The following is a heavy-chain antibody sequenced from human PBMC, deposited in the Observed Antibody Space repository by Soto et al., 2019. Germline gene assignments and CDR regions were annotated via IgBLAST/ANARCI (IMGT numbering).Heavy chain of an antibody. D-gene: IGHD1-1*01. CDR1: GGSFSGYY. Sequence: QVQLQQWGAGLLKPSETLSLTCAVYGGSFSGYYWSWISRPPGKGLEWIGEINHSGSTNYNPSLKSRVTISVDTSKNQFSLKLSSVTAADTAVYYCARVTTGTIPFDYWGQGTLVTVSS. J-gene: IGHJ4*02. V-gene: IGHV4-34*01. CDR2: INHSGST. CDR3: ARVTTGTIPFDY.